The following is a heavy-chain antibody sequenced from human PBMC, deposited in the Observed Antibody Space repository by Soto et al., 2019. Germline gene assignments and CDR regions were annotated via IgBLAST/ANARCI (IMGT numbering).Heavy chain of an antibody. D-gene: IGHD1-1*01. J-gene: IGHJ4*02. Sequence: GASVKVSCKASGGTFSSYAISWVRQAPGQGLEWMGGIIPIFGTANYAQKFQGRVTITADESTSTAYMELSSLRSEDTAVYYCARLQVYPGDTFDYWGQGTLVTVSS. CDR1: GGTFSSYA. CDR3: ARLQVYPGDTFDY. CDR2: IIPIFGTA. V-gene: IGHV1-69*13.